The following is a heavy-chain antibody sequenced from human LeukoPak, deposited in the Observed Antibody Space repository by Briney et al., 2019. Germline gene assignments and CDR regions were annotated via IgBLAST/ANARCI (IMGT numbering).Heavy chain of an antibody. D-gene: IGHD3-3*01. CDR1: GYSISSGYY. CDR3: ARGRYDFWSGYYGLGYYYYYMDV. V-gene: IGHV4-38-2*02. CDR2: IYHSGST. Sequence: SETLSLTCTVSGYSISSGYYWGWIRQPPGKGLEWIGSIYHSGSTYYNPSLKSRVTISVDTSKNQFSLKLSSVTAADTAVYYCARGRYDFWSGYYGLGYYYYYMDVWGKGTTVTVSS. J-gene: IGHJ6*03.